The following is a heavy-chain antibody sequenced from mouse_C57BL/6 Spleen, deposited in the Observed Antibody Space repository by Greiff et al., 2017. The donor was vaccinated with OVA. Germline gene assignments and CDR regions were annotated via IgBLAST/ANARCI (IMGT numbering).Heavy chain of an antibody. J-gene: IGHJ2*01. Sequence: VQLQQPGAELVRPGSSVKLSCKASGYTFTSYWMDWVKQRPGQGLEWIGNIYPSDSETHYNQKFKDKATLTVDKSSSTAYMQLSSLTSEDSAVYYCARWNWDYFDYWGQGTTLTVSS. CDR1: GYTFTSYW. CDR3: ARWNWDYFDY. D-gene: IGHD4-1*01. V-gene: IGHV1-61*01. CDR2: IYPSDSET.